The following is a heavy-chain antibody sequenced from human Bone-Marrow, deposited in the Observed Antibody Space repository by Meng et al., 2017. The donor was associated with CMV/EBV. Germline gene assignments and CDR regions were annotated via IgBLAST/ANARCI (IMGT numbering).Heavy chain of an antibody. CDR2: IGTTDDT. V-gene: IGHV3-13*01. Sequence: GESLKISCVASGFTFNTYDMHWVRQTTGEGLEWVSAIGTTDDTYYPASVKGRFTISRDNAKNSLYLQMNSLRAGDTAVYYCARGGSNSLIDYWGQGTLVTVSS. D-gene: IGHD6-13*01. CDR1: GFTFNTYD. J-gene: IGHJ4*02. CDR3: ARGGSNSLIDY.